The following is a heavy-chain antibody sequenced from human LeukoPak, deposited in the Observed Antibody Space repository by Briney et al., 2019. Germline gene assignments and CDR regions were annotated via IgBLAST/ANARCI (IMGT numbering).Heavy chain of an antibody. D-gene: IGHD3-10*01. CDR2: WNSGSI. Sequence: WNSGSIGYADSGKGRFTISRDNAKNSLYLQMNSLRAEDTALYYCAKLHYYGSGSYYVFDYWGQGTLVTVSS. J-gene: IGHJ4*02. V-gene: IGHV3-9*01. CDR3: AKLHYYGSGSYYVFDY.